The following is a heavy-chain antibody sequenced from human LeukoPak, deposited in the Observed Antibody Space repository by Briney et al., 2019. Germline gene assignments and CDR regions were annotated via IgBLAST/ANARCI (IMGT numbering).Heavy chain of an antibody. CDR2: INPNSGGT. D-gene: IGHD3-10*01. CDR3: ARLSLYGSGSYNPPDY. V-gene: IGHV1-2*02. J-gene: IGHJ4*02. Sequence: GASVKGSCKASGYTFTGYYMHWVRQAPGQGLEWMGWINPNSGGTNYAQKFQGRVTMTRDTSISTAYMELSRLRSDDTAVYYCARLSLYGSGSYNPPDYWGQGTLVTVSS. CDR1: GYTFTGYY.